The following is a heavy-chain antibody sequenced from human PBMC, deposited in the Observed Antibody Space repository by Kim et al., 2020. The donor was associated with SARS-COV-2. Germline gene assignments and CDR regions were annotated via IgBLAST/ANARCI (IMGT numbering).Heavy chain of an antibody. CDR3: AKAGGNMVRGVIITGFDY. CDR1: GFTFSSYA. V-gene: IGHV3-30*04. J-gene: IGHJ4*02. D-gene: IGHD3-10*01. Sequence: GGSLRLSCAASGFTFSSYAMHWVRQAPGKGLEWVAVISYDGSNKYYADSVKGRFTISRDNSKNTLYLQMNSLRAEDTAVYYCAKAGGNMVRGVIITGFDYWGEGNLVTVSS. CDR2: ISYDGSNK.